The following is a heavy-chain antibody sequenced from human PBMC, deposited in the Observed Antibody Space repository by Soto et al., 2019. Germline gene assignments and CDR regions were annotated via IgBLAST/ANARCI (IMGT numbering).Heavy chain of an antibody. Sequence: GGSLRLSCSASGFTFSNYWMTWVRQAPGKGLEWVASIKYDGSDKYYVDSAKGRLTISRDNARNSLYLQLNSPRAEDTAVYYCARVNCGSPGCQGRDWFDPWGQGTLVTVPQ. CDR1: GFTFSNYW. D-gene: IGHD2-2*01. CDR3: ARVNCGSPGCQGRDWFDP. V-gene: IGHV3-7*01. J-gene: IGHJ5*02. CDR2: IKYDGSDK.